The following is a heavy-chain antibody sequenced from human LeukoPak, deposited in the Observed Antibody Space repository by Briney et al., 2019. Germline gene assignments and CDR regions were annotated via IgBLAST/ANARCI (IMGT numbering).Heavy chain of an antibody. CDR3: ARDDGDV. Sequence: GGSLRLSCVSSGFTFSNYWMKWVLQAPGKGLEWVASINEDGSGKFSVGSVKDRITISRDNTRNSLDLQINSLTVEDTAIYYCARDDGDVWGTGTTVTVSS. CDR1: GFTFSNYW. J-gene: IGHJ6*04. V-gene: IGHV3-7*01. CDR2: INEDGSGK.